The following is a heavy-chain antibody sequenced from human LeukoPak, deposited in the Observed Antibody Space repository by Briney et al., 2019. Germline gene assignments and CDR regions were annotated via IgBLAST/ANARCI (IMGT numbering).Heavy chain of an antibody. CDR2: ISGSGGST. D-gene: IGHD2-15*01. J-gene: IGHJ6*03. CDR1: GFTFSSYA. CDR3: AKGMEPLTERYCSGGSCYSGEGNYYYYYYMDV. V-gene: IGHV3-23*01. Sequence: PGGSLRLSCAPSGFTFSSYAMSWVRQAPGKGLQWVSAISGSGGSTYYAESVRGRFTISRDNSTNTLYMQMNSLRAEDTAVYYCAKGMEPLTERYCSGGSCYSGEGNYYYYYYMDVWGKGTTVTVSS.